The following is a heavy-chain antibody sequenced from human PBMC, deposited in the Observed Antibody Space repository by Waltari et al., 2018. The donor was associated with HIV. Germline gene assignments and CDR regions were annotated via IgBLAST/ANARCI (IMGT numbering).Heavy chain of an antibody. CDR1: GLSFFYSYG. D-gene: IGHD3-22*01. V-gene: IGHV3-30*03. J-gene: IGHJ4*02. Sequence: QVQLVESGGGVVQPGRSLRIACAASGLSFFYSYGMHWVRQAPGKGLEWVASISYDATTLYYAHSVKGRFTISRDNSKKILYLQMDSLRGEDTALYFCATDRRQGFYFDNNGERPFASWGQGTLVTVSS. CDR2: ISYDATTL. CDR3: ATDRRQGFYFDNNGERPFAS.